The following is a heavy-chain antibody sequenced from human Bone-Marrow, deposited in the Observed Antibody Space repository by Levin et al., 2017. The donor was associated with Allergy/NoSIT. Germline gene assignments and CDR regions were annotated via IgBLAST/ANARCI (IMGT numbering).Heavy chain of an antibody. Sequence: AGGSLRLSCAASGFTFSSYAMSWVRQAPGKGLEWVSAISGSGGSTYYADSVKGRFTISRDNSKNTLYLQMNSLRAEDTAVYYCANSIPVAGRYYYYYYGMDVWGQGTTVTVSS. V-gene: IGHV3-23*01. CDR1: GFTFSSYA. CDR3: ANSIPVAGRYYYYYYGMDV. J-gene: IGHJ6*02. CDR2: ISGSGGST. D-gene: IGHD6-19*01.